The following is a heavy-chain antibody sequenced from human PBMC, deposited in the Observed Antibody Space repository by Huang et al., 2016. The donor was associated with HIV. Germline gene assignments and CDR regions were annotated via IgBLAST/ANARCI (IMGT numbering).Heavy chain of an antibody. V-gene: IGHV4-34*02. CDR2: VNDRGNT. CDR3: ARQWTILEWLLGLDV. Sequence: QMQLQQRGAGLLKPSETLSLTCGVSGGSFTGNYLTWIRQAPGKGLEWIGEVNDRGNTNNNPSLNGRVTIALDKSNRELSRNLRSVTAADTAVYYCARQWTILEWLLGLDVWGQGTTVIVSS. J-gene: IGHJ6*02. D-gene: IGHD3-3*01. CDR1: GGSFTGNY.